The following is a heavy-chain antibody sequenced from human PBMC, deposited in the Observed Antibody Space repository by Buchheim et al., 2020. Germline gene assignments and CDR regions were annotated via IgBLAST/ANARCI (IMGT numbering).Heavy chain of an antibody. CDR3: ARIIPTYDFWSGYYTDKPDYYYYGMDV. CDR2: MNPNSGNT. J-gene: IGHJ6*02. V-gene: IGHV1-8*01. D-gene: IGHD3-3*01. Sequence: QVQLVQSGAEVKKPGASVKVSCKASGYTFTSYDINWVRQATGQGLEWMGWMNPNSGNTGYAQKFQGRVTMTRNTSISTAYMELSSLRSEDTAVYYCARIIPTYDFWSGYYTDKPDYYYYGMDVWGQGTT. CDR1: GYTFTSYD.